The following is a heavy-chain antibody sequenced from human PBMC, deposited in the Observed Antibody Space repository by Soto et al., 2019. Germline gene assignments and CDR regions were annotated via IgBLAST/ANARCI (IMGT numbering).Heavy chain of an antibody. CDR1: GFSFGGYN. CDR2: ITSGLTT. CDR3: ARDTSHGVTIGGLDS. Sequence: EVQLVESGGGLVQPGGSLRLSCAASGFSFGGYNMNWVRQAPGKGLEWVSHITSGLTTHYADFVQGRFTISRDNAKNSLYLEMNDLRDEDTAVYYCARDTSHGVTIGGLDSLGQGTLVTVSS. V-gene: IGHV3-48*02. J-gene: IGHJ4*02. D-gene: IGHD3-16*01.